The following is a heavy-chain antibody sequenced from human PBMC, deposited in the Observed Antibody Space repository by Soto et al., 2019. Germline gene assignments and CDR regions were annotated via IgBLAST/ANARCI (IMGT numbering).Heavy chain of an antibody. V-gene: IGHV3-53*01. Sequence: EVQLVESGGGLIQPGGSLRLSCAASGFTVSSNYMSWVRQAPGKGLEWVSVIYSGGSTYYADSVKGRFTISRDNSKNPLDLQMNSLRAEDTAVYYCAREWYSSSGYHYYYGMDVWGQGTTVTVSS. CDR3: AREWYSSSGYHYYYGMDV. D-gene: IGHD6-13*01. CDR1: GFTVSSNY. CDR2: IYSGGST. J-gene: IGHJ6*02.